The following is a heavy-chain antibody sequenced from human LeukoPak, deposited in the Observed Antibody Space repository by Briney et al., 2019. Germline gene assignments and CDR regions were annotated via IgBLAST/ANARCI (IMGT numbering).Heavy chain of an antibody. CDR3: AARTPRSIAARPGDY. CDR2: ISGSGGST. CDR1: GFTFTTYW. Sequence: GESLRLSCAASGFTFTTYWMSWVRQAPGKGLEWVSAISGSGGSTYYADSVKGRFTISRDNSKNTLYLQMNSLRAEDTAVYYCAARTPRSIAARPGDYWGQGTLVTVSS. D-gene: IGHD6-6*01. V-gene: IGHV3-23*01. J-gene: IGHJ4*02.